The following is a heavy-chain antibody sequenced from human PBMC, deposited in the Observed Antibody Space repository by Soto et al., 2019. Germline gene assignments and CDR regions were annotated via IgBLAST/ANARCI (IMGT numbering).Heavy chain of an antibody. V-gene: IGHV1-69*01. CDR2: IIPIIGTA. CDR1: GGTFNNYA. Sequence: QVQLVQSGAEVKKPGSSVKVSCKASGGTFNNYAIGWVRQAPGQGLEWMGGIIPIIGTADYAHKFQGRFAISADESTGTTFMELSSLRSEDTALYYCARGGVDVVATSAFDYWGQGTLVTVSS. J-gene: IGHJ4*02. D-gene: IGHD5-12*01. CDR3: ARGGVDVVATSAFDY.